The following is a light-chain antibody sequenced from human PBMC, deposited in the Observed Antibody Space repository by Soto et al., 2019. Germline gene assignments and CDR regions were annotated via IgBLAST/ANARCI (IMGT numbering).Light chain of an antibody. V-gene: IGKV3-15*01. J-gene: IGKJ1*01. CDR2: GAS. CDR1: QSVNSN. Sequence: EIMMTQSPVTLSVSPWERATLSCRASQSVNSNLAWYQQKPGQAPRLLIYGASTRATGIPARFSGSGSGTEFTLTISSLQPEDFATYYCQQYNGYPWTFGQGTKVDI. CDR3: QQYNGYPWT.